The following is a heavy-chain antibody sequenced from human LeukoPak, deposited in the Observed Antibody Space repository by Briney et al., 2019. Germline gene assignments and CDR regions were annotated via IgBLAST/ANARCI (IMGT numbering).Heavy chain of an antibody. J-gene: IGHJ4*02. CDR3: AISPGVMITFGGAPATDYFDY. D-gene: IGHD3-16*01. CDR1: GYTFTDYY. V-gene: IGHV1-2*02. Sequence: GASVKVSCKASGYTFTDYYMHWVRQAPGQGLEWMGWINPNSGGTNYARKFQGRVTMTRDTSISTAYMEVSRLRSDDTAVYYCAISPGVMITFGGAPATDYFDYWGQGTLVTVSS. CDR2: INPNSGGT.